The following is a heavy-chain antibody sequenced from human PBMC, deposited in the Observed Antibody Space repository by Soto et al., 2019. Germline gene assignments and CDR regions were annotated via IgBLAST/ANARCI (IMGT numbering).Heavy chain of an antibody. CDR2: INHNSGGT. J-gene: IGHJ4*02. D-gene: IGHD6-19*01. Sequence: QVQLVQSGAEVKKPGASVKVSCKGSGYTFIANYIQWGRQATGQGLEWMGWINHNSGGTTYAQKFHGRVTLTRDTYITTAYMELSGLIYDDTAVYFCAREGSGWKYFDYWGQGSLVTVPS. CDR1: GYTFIANY. V-gene: IGHV1-2*02. CDR3: AREGSGWKYFDY.